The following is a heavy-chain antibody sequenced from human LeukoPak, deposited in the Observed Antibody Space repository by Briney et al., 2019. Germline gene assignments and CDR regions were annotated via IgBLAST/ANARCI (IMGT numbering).Heavy chain of an antibody. Sequence: GGSLRLSCAASGFTFSSYAMHWVRQAPGKGLEWVSAISGSGGSTYYADSVKGRFTISRDNSKNTLYLQMNGLRAEDTAVYYCAGVGDFYFDYWGQGTLVTVSS. CDR1: GFTFSSYA. V-gene: IGHV3-23*01. D-gene: IGHD2-21*02. J-gene: IGHJ4*02. CDR2: ISGSGGST. CDR3: AGVGDFYFDY.